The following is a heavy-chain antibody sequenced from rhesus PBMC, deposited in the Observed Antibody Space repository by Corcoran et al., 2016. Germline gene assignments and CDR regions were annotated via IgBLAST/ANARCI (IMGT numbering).Heavy chain of an antibody. CDR2: IYGSGSST. V-gene: IGHV4S11*01. J-gene: IGHJ4*01. CDR1: GGSITSNY. CDR3: ARVSRGYFDY. Sequence: QVQLQESGPGLVKPLETLSLTCAVSGGSITSNYWSWIRQPPGKGMEWIGYIYGSGSSTNYNPALKSRVTLSVDTSKNHVSLKLTSVPAADAAVYYCARVSRGYFDYWGQGVLVTVSS.